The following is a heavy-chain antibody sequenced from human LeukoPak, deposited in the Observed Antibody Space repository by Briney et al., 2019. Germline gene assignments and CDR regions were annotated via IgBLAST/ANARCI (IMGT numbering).Heavy chain of an antibody. CDR1: GFTFSSFA. CDR2: ISGSGGST. CDR3: AKGTRARWLQSSYYFDY. Sequence: GGSLRLYCAASGFTFSSFAMSWVRQAPGKGLEWGSAISGSGGSTYYADSVKGRFTISRDISKNTLYLQMISLRAEDTAVYYCAKGTRARWLQSSYYFDYWGQGTLVTVSS. J-gene: IGHJ4*02. D-gene: IGHD5-24*01. V-gene: IGHV3-23*01.